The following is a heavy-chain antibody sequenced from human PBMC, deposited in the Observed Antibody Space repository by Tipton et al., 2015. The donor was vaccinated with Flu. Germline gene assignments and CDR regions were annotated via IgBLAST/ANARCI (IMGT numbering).Heavy chain of an antibody. CDR2: INPSSGDT. Sequence: QLVQSGAEVKKPGASVKVSCQASGYSFTGHYMHWVRQAPGQGLEWMGWINPSSGDTVYAQKFQGRVTMTRDSSISTGYMELKSLQPDDTAVYYCARELGEFDYWGQGTLVTVSS. V-gene: IGHV1-2*02. CDR3: ARELGEFDY. CDR1: GYSFTGHY. D-gene: IGHD3-16*01. J-gene: IGHJ4*02.